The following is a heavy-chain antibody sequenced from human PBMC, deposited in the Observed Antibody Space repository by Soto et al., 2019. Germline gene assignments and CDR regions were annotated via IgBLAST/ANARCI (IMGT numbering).Heavy chain of an antibody. CDR3: ASVRGGYYYAMDV. J-gene: IGHJ6*02. Sequence: SEARPVTCAVSGGSISRSNWWRWVRQPPGKGLEWIGEIYHSGSTNYNPSLKSRVTISVDKSKNQFSLKLSSVTAADTAVYYCASVRGGYYYAMDVWGQGTTVT. CDR2: IYHSGST. V-gene: IGHV4-4*02. D-gene: IGHD3-10*02. CDR1: GGSISRSNW.